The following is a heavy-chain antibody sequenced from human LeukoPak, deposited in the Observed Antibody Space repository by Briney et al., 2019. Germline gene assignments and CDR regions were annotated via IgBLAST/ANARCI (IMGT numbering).Heavy chain of an antibody. CDR3: ASAGYYYYYMDV. CDR2: INHSGST. CDR1: GGSFSGYY. Sequence: NTSETLSLTCAVYGGSFSGYYWSWIRQPPGKGLEWIGEINHSGSTNYNPSLKSRVTISVDTSKNQFSLKLSSVTAADTAVYYCASAGYYYYYMDVWGKGTTVTVSS. V-gene: IGHV4-34*01. J-gene: IGHJ6*03.